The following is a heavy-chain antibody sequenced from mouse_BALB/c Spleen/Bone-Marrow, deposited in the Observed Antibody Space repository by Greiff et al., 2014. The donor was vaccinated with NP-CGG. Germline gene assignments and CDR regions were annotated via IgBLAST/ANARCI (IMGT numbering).Heavy chain of an antibody. CDR2: INPSTGYT. J-gene: IGHJ3*01. CDR3: ARYYRYDGFAY. CDR1: GYTFTSYW. V-gene: IGHV1-7*01. D-gene: IGHD2-14*01. Sequence: VQLQQSGAELAKPGASVKMSCKASGYTFTSYWMHWVKQRPGQGLEWIGYINPSTGYTEYNQKFKDKATLTADKSSSTAYMQLSSLTSEVSAVYYCARYYRYDGFAYWGQGTLVTVSA.